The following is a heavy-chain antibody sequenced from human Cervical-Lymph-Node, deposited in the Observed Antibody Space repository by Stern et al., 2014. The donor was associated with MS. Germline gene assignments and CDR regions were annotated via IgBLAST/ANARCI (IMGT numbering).Heavy chain of an antibody. J-gene: IGHJ4*02. D-gene: IGHD1-26*01. V-gene: IGHV3-30*04. CDR1: GFVFRRYA. CDR2: ISYDGRDK. CDR3: AKGGSGSYLD. Sequence: VHLVESGGGVVHPGRSLRLSCAASGFVFRRYALHWVRQAPGKGLEWVALISYDGRDKYYTDSVKGRFTVSRDNSNNTVDLEMNSLRLEDTAVYYCAKGGSGSYLDWGQGSLVTVSS.